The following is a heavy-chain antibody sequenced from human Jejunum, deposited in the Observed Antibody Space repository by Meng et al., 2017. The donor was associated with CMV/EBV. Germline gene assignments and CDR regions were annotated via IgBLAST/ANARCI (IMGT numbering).Heavy chain of an antibody. J-gene: IGHJ4*02. D-gene: IGHD6-19*01. CDR2: FSHTGNT. Sequence: AVYGGSFGGYFWSWIRQPPGRGLEWIGEFSHTGNTNYNPSLKTRVTISADTSKNQLSLKLNPVTAADTAVYYCARGPHSDWPLGAYWGQGTLVTVSS. V-gene: IGHV4-34*01. CDR1: GGSFGGYF. CDR3: ARGPHSDWPLGAY.